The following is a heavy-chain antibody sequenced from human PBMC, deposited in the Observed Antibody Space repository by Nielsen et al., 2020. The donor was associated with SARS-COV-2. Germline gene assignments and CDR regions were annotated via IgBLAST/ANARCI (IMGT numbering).Heavy chain of an antibody. J-gene: IGHJ6*02. CDR2: ISYDGSNK. V-gene: IGHV3-30*03. Sequence: GESLKISCAASGFTFSSYGMHWVRQAPGKGLEWVAVISYDGSNKYYADSVKGRFTISRDNSKNTLYLQMNSLRAEDTAVYYCARDGRDPILWFYYYYGMDVWGQGTTVTVSS. CDR3: ARDGRDPILWFYYYYGMDV. CDR1: GFTFSSYG. D-gene: IGHD3-10*01.